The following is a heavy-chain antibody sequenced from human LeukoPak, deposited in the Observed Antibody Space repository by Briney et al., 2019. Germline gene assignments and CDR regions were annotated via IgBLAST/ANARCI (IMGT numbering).Heavy chain of an antibody. Sequence: SETLSLTCTVSGGSISSGGYYWSWIRQPPGKGLEWIGYIYHSGSTYYNPSLKSRVTISVDRSKNQFSLKLSSVTAADTAVYYCARAPPYGWELLADAFDIWGQGTMVTVSS. CDR1: GGSISSGGYY. CDR2: IYHSGST. D-gene: IGHD1-26*01. J-gene: IGHJ3*02. CDR3: ARAPPYGWELLADAFDI. V-gene: IGHV4-30-2*01.